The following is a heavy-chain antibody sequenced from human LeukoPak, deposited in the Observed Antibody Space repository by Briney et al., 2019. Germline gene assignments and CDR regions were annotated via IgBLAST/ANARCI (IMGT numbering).Heavy chain of an antibody. CDR3: ARGEWDLLFDY. V-gene: IGHV4-59*01. J-gene: IGHJ4*02. D-gene: IGHD1-26*01. CDR1: GGSISSYY. CDR2: IYYSGST. Sequence: SETLSLTCTVSGGSISSYYWSWIRQPPGKGLEWIGYIYYSGSTDYNPSLKSRVTISVDTSKNQFSLKLSSVTAADTAVYYCARGEWDLLFDYWGQGTLVTVSS.